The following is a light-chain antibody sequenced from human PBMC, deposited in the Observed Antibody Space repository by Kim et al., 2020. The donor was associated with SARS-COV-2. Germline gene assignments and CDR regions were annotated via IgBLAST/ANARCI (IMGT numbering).Light chain of an antibody. V-gene: IGLV2-14*03. CDR2: DVN. CDR3: TSYASGSTWV. CDR1: SSDVGGYKY. J-gene: IGLJ3*02. Sequence: QSTTISCTGTSSDVGGYKYVTWYQQHPGKAPKLMIYDVNVRPSGVSDRFSGSKSGSTASLTISGLQAEDEADYYCTSYASGSTWVFGGGTKVTVL.